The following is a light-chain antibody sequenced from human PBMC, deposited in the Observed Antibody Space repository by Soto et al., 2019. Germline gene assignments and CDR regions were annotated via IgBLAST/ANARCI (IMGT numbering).Light chain of an antibody. CDR3: QQYKNWPRT. V-gene: IGKV3-15*01. CDR1: QSVSFS. Sequence: EIVMTQSPATLSVSPGERPTLSCRASQSVSFSLAWYQQKPGQAPRLLIYGASTRATGIPARFSGSGSGTEFTLTISSLQSEDFAVYYCQQYKNWPRTFGQGTKVEFK. J-gene: IGKJ1*01. CDR2: GAS.